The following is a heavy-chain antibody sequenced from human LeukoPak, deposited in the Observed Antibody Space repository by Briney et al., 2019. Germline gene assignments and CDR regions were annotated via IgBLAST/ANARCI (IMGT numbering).Heavy chain of an antibody. J-gene: IGHJ3*02. Sequence: GGSLRLSCAASGFTFSSYSMNWVRQAPGKGLEWVAVISYDGSNKYYADSVKGRFTISRDNSKNTLYLQMNSLRAEDTAVYYCARGSRLTMIVVVTGIDIWGQGTMVTVSS. CDR3: ARGSRLTMIVVVTGIDI. CDR1: GFTFSSYS. V-gene: IGHV3-30*03. D-gene: IGHD3-22*01. CDR2: ISYDGSNK.